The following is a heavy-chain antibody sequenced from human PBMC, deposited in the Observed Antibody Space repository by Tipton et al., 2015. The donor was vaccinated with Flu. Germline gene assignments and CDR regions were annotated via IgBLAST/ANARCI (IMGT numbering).Heavy chain of an antibody. CDR3: TRNSGYDPRKIDY. CDR2: IRSKAYGGTT. D-gene: IGHD5-12*01. CDR1: GFTFGDYA. V-gene: IGHV3-49*04. Sequence: RSLRLSCTASGFTFGDYAMSWVRQAPGKGLEWVGFIRSKAYGGTTEYAASVKGRFTISRDDSKSNAYLQMNSLKTEDTAVYYCTRNSGYDPRKIDYWGQGTLFTVAS. J-gene: IGHJ4*02.